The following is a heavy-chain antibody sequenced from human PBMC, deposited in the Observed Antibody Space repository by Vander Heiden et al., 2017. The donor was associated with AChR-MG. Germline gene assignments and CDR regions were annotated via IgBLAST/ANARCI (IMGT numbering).Heavy chain of an antibody. CDR1: GYTLTELY. D-gene: IGHD2-2*01. J-gene: IGHJ6*02. CDR2: FDPEDGET. CDR3: ATVTGRYHYYYGMDV. V-gene: IGHV1-24*01. Sequence: QVQLVQSGAEVKKPGASVKVPCKVSGYTLTELYMHWVRQAPGKGLEWMGGFDPEDGETIYAQKVQGRVTMTEDTSTDTAYMELSRLRSEDTAVYYCATVTGRYHYYYGMDVWGQGTTVTVSS.